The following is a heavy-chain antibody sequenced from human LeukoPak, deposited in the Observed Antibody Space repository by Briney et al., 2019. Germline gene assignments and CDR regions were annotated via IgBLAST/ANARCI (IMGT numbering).Heavy chain of an antibody. CDR2: IYHSGST. J-gene: IGHJ4*02. CDR1: GGSISSSNW. V-gene: IGHV4-4*02. CDR3: ARFLYDSSGCQDPFDY. D-gene: IGHD3-22*01. Sequence: SGTLSLTCAVSGGSISSSNWWSWVRQPPGKGLEWIGEIYHSGSTNYNPSLKSRVTISVDKSKNQFSLKLSSVTAADTAVYYCARFLYDSSGCQDPFDYWGQGTLVTVSS.